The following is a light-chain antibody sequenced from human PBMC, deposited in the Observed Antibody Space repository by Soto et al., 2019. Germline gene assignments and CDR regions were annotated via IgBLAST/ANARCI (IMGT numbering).Light chain of an antibody. CDR3: QSYDSSLRGWV. CDR1: SSNVGAPYD. V-gene: IGLV1-40*01. J-gene: IGLJ3*02. Sequence: QPVLTQPPSVSGAPGQWVTISCTGSSSNVGAPYDVPWYHLLPGAAPKLLIYGDSNRPSGVPDRFSGSKSGTSASLAITGVQAEDEADDYCQSYDSSLRGWVFGGGTKLTVL. CDR2: GDS.